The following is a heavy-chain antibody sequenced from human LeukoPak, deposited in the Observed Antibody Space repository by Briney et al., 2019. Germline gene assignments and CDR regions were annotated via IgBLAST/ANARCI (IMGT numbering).Heavy chain of an antibody. CDR3: ARTFQDSSSWDY. Sequence: SETLSLTCTVSGGSISSSSYYWGWIRQPPGKGLEWIGYIYYSGSTNYNPSLKSRVTISVDTSKNQFSLKLSSVTAADTAVYYCARTFQDSSSWDYWGQGTLVTVSS. J-gene: IGHJ4*02. D-gene: IGHD6-13*01. CDR1: GGSISSSSYY. V-gene: IGHV4-61*05. CDR2: IYYSGST.